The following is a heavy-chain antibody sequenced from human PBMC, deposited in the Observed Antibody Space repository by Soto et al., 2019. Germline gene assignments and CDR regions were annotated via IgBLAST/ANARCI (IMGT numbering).Heavy chain of an antibody. V-gene: IGHV3-21*01. J-gene: IGHJ3*02. CDR2: ISSSSSYI. Sequence: EVQLVESGGGLVKPGGSLRLSCAASGFTFSSYSMNWVRQAPRKGLEWVSSISSSSSYIYYADSVKGRFTISRDNAKNSLYLQMISLRAEDTAVYYCARDLGYYDSSGRRSAFDIWGQGTMVTVSS. CDR1: GFTFSSYS. D-gene: IGHD3-22*01. CDR3: ARDLGYYDSSGRRSAFDI.